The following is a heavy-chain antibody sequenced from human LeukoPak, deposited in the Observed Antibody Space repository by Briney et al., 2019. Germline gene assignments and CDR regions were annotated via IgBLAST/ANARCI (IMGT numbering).Heavy chain of an antibody. Sequence: GGSLRLSCAASGFTFSSYATSWVRQAPGKGLEWVSAISGSGGSTYYADSVKGRFTISRDNSKNTLYLQMNSLRAEDTAVYYCAKDQYIGSYYYFDYWGQGTLVTVSS. J-gene: IGHJ4*02. CDR3: AKDQYIGSYYYFDY. CDR1: GFTFSSYA. V-gene: IGHV3-23*01. D-gene: IGHD1-26*01. CDR2: ISGSGGST.